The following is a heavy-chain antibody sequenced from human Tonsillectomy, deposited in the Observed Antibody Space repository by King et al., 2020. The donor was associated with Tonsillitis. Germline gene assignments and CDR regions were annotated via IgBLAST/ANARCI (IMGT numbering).Heavy chain of an antibody. J-gene: IGHJ4*02. CDR2: IYYSGST. V-gene: IGHV4-39*01. D-gene: IGHD3-3*01. Sequence: QLQESGPGLVKPSETLSLTCTVSGGSLRSISYYWGWIRQPPGKGLGWIGSIYYSGSTYYNPSLKSRVTISVDTSKNPFSLKLSSVTAADTAVYYCARRDLWSGYNVWGQGTLVTVSS. CDR3: ARRDLWSGYNV. CDR1: GGSLRSISYY.